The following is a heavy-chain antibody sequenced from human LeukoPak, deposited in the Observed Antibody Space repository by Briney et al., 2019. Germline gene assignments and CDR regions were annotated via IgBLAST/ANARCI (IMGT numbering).Heavy chain of an antibody. Sequence: GASVKVSCKASGYTFTAYYIHWVRQAPGQGLEWMGWVNPHSGVTNYAQKFQGRVTMTRDTSITTAYMDLSILRSDDSAVYYCARALASGYYYYYVDVWGRGTTVTVSS. D-gene: IGHD6-13*01. CDR3: ARALASGYYYYYVDV. J-gene: IGHJ6*03. CDR2: VNPHSGVT. V-gene: IGHV1-2*02. CDR1: GYTFTAYY.